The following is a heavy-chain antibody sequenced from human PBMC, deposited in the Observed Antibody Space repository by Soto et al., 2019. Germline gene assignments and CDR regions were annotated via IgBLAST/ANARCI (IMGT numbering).Heavy chain of an antibody. D-gene: IGHD6-13*01. CDR2: ISYGGSNK. J-gene: IGHJ4*02. V-gene: IGHV3-30*18. Sequence: GGSLRLSCAASGFTFSSYGMHWVRQAPGKGLEWVAVISYGGSNKYYADSVKGRFTISRDNSKNTLYLQMNSLRAEDTAVYYCAKGRREGAAADPFDYWGQGTLVTVSS. CDR1: GFTFSSYG. CDR3: AKGRREGAAADPFDY.